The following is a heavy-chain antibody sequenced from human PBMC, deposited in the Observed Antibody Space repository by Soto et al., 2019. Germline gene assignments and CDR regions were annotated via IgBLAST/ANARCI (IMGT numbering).Heavy chain of an antibody. V-gene: IGHV4-31*03. Sequence: PSETLSLTCTVSGGSIGSGGYYWTWIRQHPGKGLEWIGYNYYSGITYYNPSLKSRVTISLDTSKNQFSLKLSSVTAADTAVYYCARGSSIAGLYYGMDVWGQGTTVTVSS. J-gene: IGHJ6*02. CDR1: GGSIGSGGYY. CDR3: ARGSSIAGLYYGMDV. CDR2: NYYSGIT. D-gene: IGHD6-6*01.